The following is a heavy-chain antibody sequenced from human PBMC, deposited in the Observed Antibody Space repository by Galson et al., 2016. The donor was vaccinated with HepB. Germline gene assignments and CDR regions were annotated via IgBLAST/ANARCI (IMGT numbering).Heavy chain of an antibody. J-gene: IGHJ4*02. CDR2: ITIYGGRT. V-gene: IGHV3-64D*06. CDR3: VRGGVNDFCSGYTERAKHYFDS. Sequence: SLRLSCAASGFPFRSYAMYWVRQAPGKGLEFVSAITIYGGRTHYADSVKGRVTNPRDDSKNTLNLQMSRLRPEDTAVYYGVRGGVNDFCSGYTERAKHYFDSWGQGNLVTVSS. CDR1: GFPFRSYA. D-gene: IGHD3-3*01.